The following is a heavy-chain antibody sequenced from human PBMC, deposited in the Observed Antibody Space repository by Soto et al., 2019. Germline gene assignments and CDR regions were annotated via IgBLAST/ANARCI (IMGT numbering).Heavy chain of an antibody. CDR3: DNRGRKWLVTADFNY. CDR1: GFTFSDYA. J-gene: IGHJ4*02. CDR2: VSHDGRNT. D-gene: IGHD6-19*01. Sequence: VQLVESGGGVVQPGRSLRLSCAASGFTFSDYAMHWVRQAPGKGLEWVAVVSHDGRNTHYADYVKGRFTISRDSSNTTVSLEMTSLRAEATAVYSFDNRGRKWLVTADFNYWGQGALVTVSS. V-gene: IGHV3-30*03.